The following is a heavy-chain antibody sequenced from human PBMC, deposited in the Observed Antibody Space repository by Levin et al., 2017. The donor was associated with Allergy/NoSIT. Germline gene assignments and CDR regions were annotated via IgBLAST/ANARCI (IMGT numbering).Heavy chain of an antibody. D-gene: IGHD4-17*01. CDR2: IYYSGST. Sequence: SETLSLTCTVSGGSVSSGSYYWSWIRQPPGKGLEWIGYIYYSGSTNYNPSLKSRVTISVDTSKNQFSLKLSSVTAADTAVYYCASFQRMVTTRGYWYFDLWGRGTLVTVSS. CDR3: ASFQRMVTTRGYWYFDL. V-gene: IGHV4-61*01. CDR1: GGSVSSGSYY. J-gene: IGHJ2*01.